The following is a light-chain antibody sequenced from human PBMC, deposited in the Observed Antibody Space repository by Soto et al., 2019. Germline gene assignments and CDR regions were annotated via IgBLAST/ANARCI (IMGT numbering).Light chain of an antibody. CDR1: QSVSSN. CDR3: HQYNNWPPWT. CDR2: GAS. Sequence: EVVMTQSPATLSVSPGERATLSCRASQSVSSNLAWYQQKPGQAHRLLISGASTRATGIPARFSGSGSGTEFTLTISSLQSEDFAVYYCHQYNNWPPWTFGQGTKVEIK. J-gene: IGKJ1*01. V-gene: IGKV3-15*01.